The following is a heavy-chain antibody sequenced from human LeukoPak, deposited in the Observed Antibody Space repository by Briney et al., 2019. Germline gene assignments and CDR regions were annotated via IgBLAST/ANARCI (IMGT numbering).Heavy chain of an antibody. CDR3: ARGLPMGPVSSGWYEGYDD. D-gene: IGHD6-19*01. CDR2: IIPIFGTA. V-gene: IGHV1-69*05. J-gene: IGHJ4*02. Sequence: GASVKVSCKASGGTFSSYAISWVRQAPGQGLEWMGGIIPIFGTANYAQKFQGRVTITTDESTSTAYMELSSLRSEDTAVYYCARGLPMGPVSSGWYEGYDDWGQGTLVTVSS. CDR1: GGTFSSYA.